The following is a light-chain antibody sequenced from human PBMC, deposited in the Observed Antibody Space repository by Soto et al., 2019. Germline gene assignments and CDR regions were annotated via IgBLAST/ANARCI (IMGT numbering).Light chain of an antibody. CDR1: RSDVGGYNY. CDR3: SSYTTSGTPV. V-gene: IGLV2-14*01. CDR2: EVS. J-gene: IGLJ3*02. Sequence: QSALTQPASVSGSPGQSITISCTGTRSDVGGYNYLSWYQQHPGKAPKVMIYEVSNRPSGVSNRFSGSKSGNTASLTISGLQAEDEADYFCSSYTTSGTPVFGGGTKVTVL.